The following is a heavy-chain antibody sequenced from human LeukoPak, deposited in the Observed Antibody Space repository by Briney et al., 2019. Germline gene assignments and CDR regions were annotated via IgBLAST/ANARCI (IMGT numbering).Heavy chain of an antibody. CDR2: ISAYNGNT. Sequence: GASVKLSCKASGYTFTIYGISWVRQAPGQGLEGMGWISAYNGNTNYAPTLQGRVTMTTDTSTSTAYMELRSLRSDDTAVYYCARRPPYYYGSGRAFDYWGQGTLVTVSS. CDR3: ARRPPYYYGSGRAFDY. D-gene: IGHD3-10*01. CDR1: GYTFTIYG. V-gene: IGHV1-18*01. J-gene: IGHJ4*02.